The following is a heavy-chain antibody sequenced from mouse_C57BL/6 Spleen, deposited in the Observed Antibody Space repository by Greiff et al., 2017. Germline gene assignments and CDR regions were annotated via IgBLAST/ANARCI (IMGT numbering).Heavy chain of an antibody. CDR1: GYTFTSYW. CDR2: IDPSDSEP. J-gene: IGHJ1*03. D-gene: IGHD2-2*01. Sequence: QVQLQQPGAELVRPGSSVKLSCKASGYTFTSYWMHWVKQRPIQGLEWIGNIDPSDSEPHYTQKFKDKATLTVDKSYSTAYMQLSSLTAEDSAVYYCARRGGLPPYFDVWGTGTTVTVSS. V-gene: IGHV1-52*01. CDR3: ARRGGLPPYFDV.